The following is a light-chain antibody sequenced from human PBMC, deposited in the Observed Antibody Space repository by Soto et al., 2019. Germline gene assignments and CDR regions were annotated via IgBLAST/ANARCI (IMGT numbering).Light chain of an antibody. Sequence: QSVLTQPASVSGSPGQSITVSCTGTSSDVGAYNPVSWYQQHPGKAPRLIIYEGTKRPSGISDRFSGSKSGNTASLTISGLRAEDEAHYPCCSYAGSRTFVFGGGTKLTVL. V-gene: IGLV2-23*01. CDR2: EGT. CDR3: CSYAGSRTFV. CDR1: SSDVGAYNP. J-gene: IGLJ3*02.